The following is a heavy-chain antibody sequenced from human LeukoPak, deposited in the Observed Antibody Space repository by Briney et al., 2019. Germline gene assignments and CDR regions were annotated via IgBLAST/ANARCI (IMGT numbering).Heavy chain of an antibody. Sequence: SETPSLTCTVSGGSISSYYWSWIRQPPGKGLEWIGYIYYSGSTNYNPSLKSRVTISVDTSKNQFSLKLSSVTAADTAVYYCARDPGYSKGNYYYGMDVWGQGTTVTVSS. CDR1: GGSISSYY. V-gene: IGHV4-59*01. CDR2: IYYSGST. D-gene: IGHD5-18*01. CDR3: ARDPGYSKGNYYYGMDV. J-gene: IGHJ6*02.